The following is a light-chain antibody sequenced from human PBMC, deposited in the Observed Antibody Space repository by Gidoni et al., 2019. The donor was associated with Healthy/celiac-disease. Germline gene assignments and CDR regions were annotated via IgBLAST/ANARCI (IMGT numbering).Light chain of an antibody. CDR1: SSDVGVYNY. V-gene: IGLV2-14*01. Sequence: QSALTQPASVSVSPGPSITISCTGNSSDVGVYNYVSWYHQQPGKSPKLIIYDVSNRPSVVSNRFSGSKSGNTASLTISGLQAEDEADYYCSSYTSSSTLVVFGGGTKLTVL. CDR2: DVS. CDR3: SSYTSSSTLVV. J-gene: IGLJ2*01.